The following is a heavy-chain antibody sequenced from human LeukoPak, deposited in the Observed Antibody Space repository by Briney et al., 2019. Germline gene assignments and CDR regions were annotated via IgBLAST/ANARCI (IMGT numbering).Heavy chain of an antibody. CDR3: ARHYLSDGILSTFDP. J-gene: IGHJ5*02. CDR1: GGSISSSPYY. D-gene: IGHD2-2*01. V-gene: IGHV4-39*01. CDR2: IYYRGST. Sequence: SETLSLTCTVSGGSISSSPYYWGWIRQPPGKGLEWIGTIYYRGSTYSNPSLNSRVTISLDTSKNQFSLRLRSVSAADTALYYCARHYLSDGILSTFDPWGQGTLVTVSS.